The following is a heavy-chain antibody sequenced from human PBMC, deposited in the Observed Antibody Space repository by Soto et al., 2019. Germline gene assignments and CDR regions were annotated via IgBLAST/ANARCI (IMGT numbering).Heavy chain of an antibody. D-gene: IGHD3-9*01. Sequence: SETLSLTCTFSGGSISSYYWSWIRQPPGKGLEWIGYIYYSGSTNYNPSLKSRVTISVDTSKNQFSLKLSSVTAADTAVYYCARELGTIFNGEYYGMDVWGQGTTVTVSS. CDR1: GGSISSYY. CDR2: IYYSGST. V-gene: IGHV4-59*01. CDR3: ARELGTIFNGEYYGMDV. J-gene: IGHJ6*02.